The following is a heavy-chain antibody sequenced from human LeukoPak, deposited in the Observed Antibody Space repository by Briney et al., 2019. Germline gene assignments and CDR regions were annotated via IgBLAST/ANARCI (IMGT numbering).Heavy chain of an antibody. J-gene: IGHJ4*02. D-gene: IGHD4-17*01. Sequence: PGVSLRLSCAASGFTFSSYWMHWVRQAPGKGLVWVSRINSDGISTSYADSVKGRSTISRDNAKNTLYLQMNSLRADDTAVYYCAKGGATVIDYWGQGTLVTVSS. CDR3: AKGGATVIDY. V-gene: IGHV3-74*01. CDR2: INSDGIST. CDR1: GFTFSSYW.